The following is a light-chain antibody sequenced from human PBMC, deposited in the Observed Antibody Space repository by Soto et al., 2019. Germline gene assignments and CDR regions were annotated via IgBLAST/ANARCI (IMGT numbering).Light chain of an antibody. CDR3: QHYNSYSDA. J-gene: IGKJ1*01. CDR1: QTISSW. V-gene: IGKV1-5*03. Sequence: DIQMTQSHSTLSGSVGDRVTITCRASQTISSWLAWYQQKPGKAPKLLIYKASTLKSGVPSRFSGRRSGTEFTITISSLQPDDFATNYYQHYNSYSDAFGQGIKLELK. CDR2: KAS.